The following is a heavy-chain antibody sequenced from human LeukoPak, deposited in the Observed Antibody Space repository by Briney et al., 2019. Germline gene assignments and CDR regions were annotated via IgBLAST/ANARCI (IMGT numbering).Heavy chain of an antibody. J-gene: IGHJ4*02. CDR1: GGSISSGYHY. V-gene: IGHV4-39*01. D-gene: IGHD6-13*01. CDR3: ARGDSSSWSLFDY. Sequence: PSETLSLTCTVSGGSISSGYHYWGWIRQPPGKGLEWIGSIYESGRTHYNPSLRSRITISVDTSKNQFSLELCSVTAADTAVYYCARGDSSSWSLFDYWGQGTLVTVSS. CDR2: IYESGRT.